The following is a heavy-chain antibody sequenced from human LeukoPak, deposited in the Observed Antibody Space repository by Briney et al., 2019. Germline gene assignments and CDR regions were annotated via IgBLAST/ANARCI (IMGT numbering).Heavy chain of an antibody. CDR2: IYTSGST. CDR1: GGSVSSGTYY. Sequence: SETLSLTCTVSGGSVSSGTYYWTWIRQPAGKGLEWIRRIYTSGSTNFDPSLKSRVSISLGTSQNQFSLKLSSVTAADTAVYYCAREGAARNFDYWGQGILVTVSS. D-gene: IGHD6-6*01. V-gene: IGHV4-61*02. CDR3: AREGAARNFDY. J-gene: IGHJ4*02.